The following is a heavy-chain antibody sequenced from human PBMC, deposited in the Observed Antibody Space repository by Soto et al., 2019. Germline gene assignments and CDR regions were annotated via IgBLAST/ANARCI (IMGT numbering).Heavy chain of an antibody. CDR1: GYTFTSYG. CDR2: ISAYNGNT. J-gene: IGHJ3*02. D-gene: IGHD7-27*01. V-gene: IGHV1-18*01. CDR3: ARDFLALGRGAFDI. Sequence: GASVKVSCKASGYTFTSYGISWVRQAPGQGLEWMGWISAYNGNTNYAQKLQDRVTMTTDTSTSTAYMELRSLRSDDTAVYYCARDFLALGRGAFDIWGQGTMVTVSS.